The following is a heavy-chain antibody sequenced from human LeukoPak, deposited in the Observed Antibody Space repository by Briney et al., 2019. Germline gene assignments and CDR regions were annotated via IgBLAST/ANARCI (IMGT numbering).Heavy chain of an antibody. D-gene: IGHD2-8*01. CDR2: ISSSSTFI. CDR3: ASRYCTNGVCPFDY. V-gene: IGHV3-21*01. CDR1: GFTFSSCS. J-gene: IGHJ4*02. Sequence: DGSLPVSRVASGFTFSSCSMNWVRQAPGKGLEWVSSISSSSTFIYYADSVKGRFTISRDNAKNSLYLQMDSLRAEDTAMYYCASRYCTNGVCPFDYWGQGTRVTVSS.